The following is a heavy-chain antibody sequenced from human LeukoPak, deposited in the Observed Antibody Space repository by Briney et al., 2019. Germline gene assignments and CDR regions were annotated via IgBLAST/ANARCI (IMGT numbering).Heavy chain of an antibody. J-gene: IGHJ4*02. Sequence: PGGSLRLSCAASGFIFTDYWMHWVRQAPGKELLWVARIRGDGRATTYADSVKGRFTISRDNAENSLYLQMNVLRVEDTAVYYCARDIPRGSTHLDYWGQGTLVTVSA. V-gene: IGHV3-74*03. CDR2: IRGDGRAT. CDR1: GFIFTDYW. D-gene: IGHD1-26*01. CDR3: ARDIPRGSTHLDY.